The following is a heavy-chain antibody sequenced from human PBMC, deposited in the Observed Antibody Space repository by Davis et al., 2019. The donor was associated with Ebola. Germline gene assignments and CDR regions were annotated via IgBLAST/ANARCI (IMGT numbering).Heavy chain of an antibody. D-gene: IGHD6-19*01. CDR3: ARDDDDVGWLAYFDY. Sequence: GESLKISCAASGFTFSSYWMSWVRQAPGKGLEWVANIKQDGSEKYYVDSVKGRFTISRDNAKNSLYLQMNSLRAEDTAVYYCARDDDDVGWLAYFDYWGQGTLVTVSS. CDR2: IKQDGSEK. CDR1: GFTFSSYW. V-gene: IGHV3-7*01. J-gene: IGHJ4*02.